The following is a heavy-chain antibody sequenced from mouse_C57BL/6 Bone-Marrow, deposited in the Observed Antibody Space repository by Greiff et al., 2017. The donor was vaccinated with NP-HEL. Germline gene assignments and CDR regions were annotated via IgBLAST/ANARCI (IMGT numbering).Heavy chain of an antibody. V-gene: IGHV7-3*01. Sequence: EVMLVESGGGLVQPGGSLSLSCAASGFTFTDYYMSWVRQPPGKALEWLGFIRNKANGYTTEYSASVKGRFTISRDNSQSILHLQTNALRAEHSATYYCARSIYYDYADALYYAMAYWGWGNSATVS. D-gene: IGHD2-4*01. CDR2: IRNKANGYTT. J-gene: IGHJ4*01. CDR1: GFTFTDYY. CDR3: ARSIYYDYADALYYAMAY.